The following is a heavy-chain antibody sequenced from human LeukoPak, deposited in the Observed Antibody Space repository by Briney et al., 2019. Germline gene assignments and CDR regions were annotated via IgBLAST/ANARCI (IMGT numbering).Heavy chain of an antibody. D-gene: IGHD2-2*01. V-gene: IGHV4-59*01. Sequence: SETLSLTCTVSGGSISSYYWSWIRQPPGKGLEWIGYIYYSGSTNYNPSLKSRVTISVDTSKNQFSLKLSSVTAADTAVYYCARGPPGFCSSTSCSAYWYFDLWGRDTLVTVSS. CDR2: IYYSGST. CDR1: GGSISSYY. CDR3: ARGPPGFCSSTSCSAYWYFDL. J-gene: IGHJ2*01.